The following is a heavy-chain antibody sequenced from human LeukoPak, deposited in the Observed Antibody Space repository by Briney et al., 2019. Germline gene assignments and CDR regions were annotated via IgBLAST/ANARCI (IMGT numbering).Heavy chain of an antibody. Sequence: GGSLRLSCAASGFTFSSYSMNWVRQAPGKGLEWVSSISSSSSYIYYADSVKGRSTISRDNAKNSLYLQMNSLRAEDTAVYYCARDQYSYAHAAHWGQGTLVTVSS. CDR3: ARDQYSYAHAAH. CDR1: GFTFSSYS. D-gene: IGHD5-18*01. V-gene: IGHV3-21*01. CDR2: ISSSSSYI. J-gene: IGHJ4*02.